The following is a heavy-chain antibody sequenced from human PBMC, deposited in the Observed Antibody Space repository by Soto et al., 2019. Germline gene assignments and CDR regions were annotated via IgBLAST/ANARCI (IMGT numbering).Heavy chain of an antibody. Sequence: ASVKVSCKTSGYTFTGYYMHWVRQAPGQGLEWMGWINPNSGGTNYAQKVQGRVTMTRDTSISTAYMELSRLRSDDTAVYYCARGSLPYYYGMDVWGQGTTVTVSS. CDR2: INPNSGGT. J-gene: IGHJ6*02. D-gene: IGHD3-10*01. V-gene: IGHV1-2*02. CDR1: GYTFTGYY. CDR3: ARGSLPYYYGMDV.